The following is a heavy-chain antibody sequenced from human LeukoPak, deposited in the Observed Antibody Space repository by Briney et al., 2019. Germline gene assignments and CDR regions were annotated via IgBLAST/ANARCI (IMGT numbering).Heavy chain of an antibody. Sequence: PGGSLRLSCAASGFTFSSYVMHWVRQAPGKGLEWVAVISYDGSNKYYADSVKGRFTISRDNSKNTLYLQMNSLRAEDTAVYYCAREARLVTLYYYYGMDVWGQGTTVTVSS. D-gene: IGHD6-19*01. CDR3: AREARLVTLYYYYGMDV. CDR1: GFTFSSYV. V-gene: IGHV3-30-3*01. CDR2: ISYDGSNK. J-gene: IGHJ6*02.